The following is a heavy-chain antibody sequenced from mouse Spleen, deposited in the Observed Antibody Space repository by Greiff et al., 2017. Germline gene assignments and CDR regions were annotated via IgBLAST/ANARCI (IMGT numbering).Heavy chain of an antibody. V-gene: IGHV5-17*01. J-gene: IGHJ4*01. CDR2: ISSGSSTI. Sequence: DVKLVESGGGLVKPGGSLKLSCAASGFTFSDYGMHWVRQAPEKGLEWVAYISSGSSTIYYADTEKGRFTISRDNAKNTLFLQMTSLRSEDTAMYYCARGYYGNYRGAMDYWGQGTSVTVSS. D-gene: IGHD2-1*01. CDR1: GFTFSDYG. CDR3: ARGYYGNYRGAMDY.